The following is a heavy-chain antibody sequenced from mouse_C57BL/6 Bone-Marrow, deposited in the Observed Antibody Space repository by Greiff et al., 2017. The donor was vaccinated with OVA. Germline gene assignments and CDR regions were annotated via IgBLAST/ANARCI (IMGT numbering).Heavy chain of an antibody. CDR2: IFPGSGST. Sequence: VKLQESGPELVRPGASVKISCKAPGYTFTSHWMQWVRQRPGQGLEWIGEIFPGSGSTYYNEKFKGKATLIVDTTSSTAYMLLSSLTSEDSAVYFCARYCYGSSPFAYWGQGTLVTVSA. D-gene: IGHD1-1*01. V-gene: IGHV1-56*01. CDR1: GYTFTSHW. J-gene: IGHJ3*01. CDR3: ARYCYGSSPFAY.